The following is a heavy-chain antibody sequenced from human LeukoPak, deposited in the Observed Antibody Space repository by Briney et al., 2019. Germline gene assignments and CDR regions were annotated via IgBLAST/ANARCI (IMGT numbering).Heavy chain of an antibody. CDR2: TYYSGTT. CDR1: GGSVSSGSYY. D-gene: IGHD1-1*01. Sequence: SETLSLTCSVSGGSVSSGSYYWSWIRQPPGKGLEWIGYTYYSGTTNYNPSLKSRVTISVDTSKNQFSLKLSSVTAADTALYYCARWGGTGYDYWGQGTLVTVSS. V-gene: IGHV4-61*01. CDR3: ARWGGTGYDY. J-gene: IGHJ4*02.